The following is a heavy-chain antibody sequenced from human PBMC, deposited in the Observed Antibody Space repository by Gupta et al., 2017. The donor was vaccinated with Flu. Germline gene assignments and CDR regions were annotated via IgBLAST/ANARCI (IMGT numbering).Heavy chain of an antibody. Sequence: EVQLLESGGGMVQPGGSLSLSCAAYGFTFRSYAMSWVRQAPGKGLEWVSAISGSGGSTYYADSVKGRFTISRDNSKNTLYLQMNSLRAEDTAVYYCAKGYCSSTSCYPYYFDYWGQGTLVTVSS. V-gene: IGHV3-23*01. J-gene: IGHJ4*02. D-gene: IGHD2-2*01. CDR2: ISGSGGST. CDR1: GFTFRSYA. CDR3: AKGYCSSTSCYPYYFDY.